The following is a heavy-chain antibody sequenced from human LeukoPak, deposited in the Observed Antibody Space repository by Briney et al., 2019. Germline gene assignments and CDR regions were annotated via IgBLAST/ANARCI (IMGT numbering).Heavy chain of an antibody. D-gene: IGHD2-8*01. CDR1: GGTFSSYA. CDR3: ARDLGYCTKGVCQGPVCFAY. Sequence: ASVKVSCKASGGTFSSYAISWVRQAPGQGLEWMGWISAYNGNTNYAQKLQGRVTMTTDTSTSTAYMELRSLRSDDTAVYYCARDLGYCTKGVCQGPVCFAYGGQGPLVPVPP. V-gene: IGHV1-18*01. CDR2: ISAYNGNT. J-gene: IGHJ4*02.